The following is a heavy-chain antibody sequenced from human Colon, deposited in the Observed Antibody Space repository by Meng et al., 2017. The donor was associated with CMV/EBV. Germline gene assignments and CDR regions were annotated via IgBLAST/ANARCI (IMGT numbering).Heavy chain of an antibody. CDR2: INWNGKTA. CDR1: GFTFDDYG. D-gene: IGHD1-26*01. V-gene: IGHV3-20*04. CDR3: ARAGHSGSYLPGLFDY. Sequence: GGSLRLSCAASGFTFDDYGMSWVRQAPGKGLEWVSTINWNGKTAGHADSVQGRFTISRDNARNSLYLEMNFLRAEDTAFYYCARAGHSGSYLPGLFDYWGQGALVTSPQ. J-gene: IGHJ4*02.